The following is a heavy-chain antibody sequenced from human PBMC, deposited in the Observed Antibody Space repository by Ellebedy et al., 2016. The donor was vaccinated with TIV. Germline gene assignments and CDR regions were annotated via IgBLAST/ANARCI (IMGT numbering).Heavy chain of an antibody. CDR3: ARQFGWNDAFDI. CDR2: IYYIGST. Sequence: MPSETLSLTCTVSGGSISSYYWGWIQQPPGKGLESIGYIYYIGSTKYNPYLKSRVAMSVDTSRNQFSLRLSSVTAADTAVYYCARQFGWNDAFDIWGQGTMVTVSS. CDR1: GGSISSYY. V-gene: IGHV4-59*08. J-gene: IGHJ3*02. D-gene: IGHD1-1*01.